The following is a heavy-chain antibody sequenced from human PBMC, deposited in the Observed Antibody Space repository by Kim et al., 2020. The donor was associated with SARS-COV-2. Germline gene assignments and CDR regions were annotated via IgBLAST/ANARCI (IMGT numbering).Heavy chain of an antibody. CDR1: GGSISSYY. CDR2: IYYSGST. Sequence: SETLSLTCTVSGGSISSYYWSWIRQPPGKGLEWIGYIYYSGSTNYNPSLKSRVTISVDTSKNQFSLKLSSVTAADTAVYYCARGPYSSSWGWYFDYWGQGTLVTVSS. CDR3: ARGPYSSSWGWYFDY. D-gene: IGHD6-13*01. J-gene: IGHJ4*02. V-gene: IGHV4-59*01.